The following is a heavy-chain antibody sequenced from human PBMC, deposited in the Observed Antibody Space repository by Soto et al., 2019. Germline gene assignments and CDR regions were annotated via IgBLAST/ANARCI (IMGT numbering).Heavy chain of an antibody. D-gene: IGHD6-19*01. J-gene: IGHJ4*02. CDR1: GGTFSTYA. V-gene: IGHV1-69*13. CDR2: IIPIFGTA. Sequence: SVKVSFKASGGTFSTYASSWVRQAPGQGLEWMGGIIPIFGTANYAQKFQGRVTITADESTSTAYMELSSLRSEDTAVYYCARGAVAGTDYWGQGTLVTVSS. CDR3: ARGAVAGTDY.